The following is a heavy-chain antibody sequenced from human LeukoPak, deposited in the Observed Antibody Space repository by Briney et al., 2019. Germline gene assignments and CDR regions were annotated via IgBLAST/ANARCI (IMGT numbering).Heavy chain of an antibody. CDR2: IKEDGSDK. CDR1: GFTFSTYW. D-gene: IGHD3-10*01. CDR3: ARAYVDTMVRGAQANMDV. Sequence: AGGSLRLSCAASGFTFSTYWMSWVRQAPGKGLECVANIKEDGSDKYYVDSVKGRFTISRDNAKNSLYLQMNSLRDEDTAVYYCARAYVDTMVRGAQANMDVWGKGTTVTVSS. J-gene: IGHJ6*04. V-gene: IGHV3-7*03.